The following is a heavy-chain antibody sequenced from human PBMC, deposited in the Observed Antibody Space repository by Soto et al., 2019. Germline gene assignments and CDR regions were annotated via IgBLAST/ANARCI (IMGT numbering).Heavy chain of an antibody. V-gene: IGHV3-21*01. CDR1: GFTFSDYN. CDR3: ASGITGRPYYYSYYMDV. D-gene: IGHD1-20*01. Sequence: PGGSLRLSCAASGFTFSDYNMNWVRQAPGKGLEWVSSISSSSTYIYYADSMKGRFTISRDNAKNSLYLQMNSLRAEDTAVYYCASGITGRPYYYSYYMDVWGKGTTVTVSS. CDR2: ISSSSTYI. J-gene: IGHJ6*03.